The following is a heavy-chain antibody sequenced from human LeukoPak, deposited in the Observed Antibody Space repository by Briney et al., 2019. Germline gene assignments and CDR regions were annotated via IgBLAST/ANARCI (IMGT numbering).Heavy chain of an antibody. CDR3: ARAQLWFGNWFDP. CDR2: IKQDGSEK. J-gene: IGHJ5*02. Sequence: PGGTLRLSCAASGFTFSSYWMSWVRQAPGKGLEWVANIKQDGSEKYYVDSVKGRFTISRDNAKNSLYLQMNSLRAEDTAVYYCARAQLWFGNWFDPWGQGTLVTVSS. CDR1: GFTFSSYW. D-gene: IGHD3-10*01. V-gene: IGHV3-7*01.